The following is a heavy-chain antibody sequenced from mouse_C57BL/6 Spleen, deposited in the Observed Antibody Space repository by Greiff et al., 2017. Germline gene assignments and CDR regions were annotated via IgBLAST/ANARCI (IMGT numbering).Heavy chain of an antibody. CDR1: GYTFTSYW. D-gene: IGHD2-2*01. V-gene: IGHV1-55*01. Sequence: QVQLQQPGAELVKPGASVKMSCKASGYTFTSYWITWVKQRPGQGLEWIGDIYPGSGSTNYNEKFKSKATLTVDTSSSTAYMQLSSLTSEDSAVYYCARFGMVTTAEYYWGQGTSVTVSS. CDR2: IYPGSGST. J-gene: IGHJ4*01. CDR3: ARFGMVTTAEYY.